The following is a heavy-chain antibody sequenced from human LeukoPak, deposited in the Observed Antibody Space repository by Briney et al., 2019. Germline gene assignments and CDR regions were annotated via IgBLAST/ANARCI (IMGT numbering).Heavy chain of an antibody. CDR2: IDPKSGGT. CDR3: AREQRSSSSWYEGDYYYMDV. D-gene: IGHD6-13*01. J-gene: IGHJ6*03. Sequence: ASVKVSCKSSGYTFTDYYMHWVRQAPGQGLEWMGWIDPKSGGTNYAQNFQGRVTMTTDTSTSTAHMELRSLRSDDTAVYYCAREQRSSSSWYEGDYYYMDVWGKGTTVTVSS. V-gene: IGHV1-2*02. CDR1: GYTFTDYY.